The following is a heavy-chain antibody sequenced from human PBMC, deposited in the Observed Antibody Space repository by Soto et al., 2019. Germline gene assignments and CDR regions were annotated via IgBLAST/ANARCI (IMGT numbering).Heavy chain of an antibody. J-gene: IGHJ3*02. CDR2: IYYSGST. CDR3: ARSDPYDSSGYYYEGMFAFDI. V-gene: IGHV4-59*01. Sequence: QVQLQESGPGLVKPSETLSLTCTVSGGSISSYYWSWIRQPPGKGLEWIGYIYYSGSTNYNPSLKSRVTISVDTSKNQFSLKLSSVTAADTAVYYCARSDPYDSSGYYYEGMFAFDIWGQGTMVTVSS. CDR1: GGSISSYY. D-gene: IGHD3-22*01.